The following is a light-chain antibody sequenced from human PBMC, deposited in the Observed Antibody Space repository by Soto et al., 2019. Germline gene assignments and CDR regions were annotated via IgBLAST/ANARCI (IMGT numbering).Light chain of an antibody. CDR1: QSVLYSSNNKNY. Sequence: DIVMTQSPDSLAVSLGERATINCKSSQSVLYSSNNKNYLAWYQQKPGHPPKLLIYWSSTRESGVPDRFSGSGSGTDFTLTISSLQAEDVAVYYCQQYYSTHTFGQGTKLEIK. CDR3: QQYYSTHT. CDR2: WSS. J-gene: IGKJ2*01. V-gene: IGKV4-1*01.